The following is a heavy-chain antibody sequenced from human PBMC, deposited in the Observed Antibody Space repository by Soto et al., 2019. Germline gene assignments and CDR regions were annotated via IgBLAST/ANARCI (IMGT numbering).Heavy chain of an antibody. D-gene: IGHD3-9*01. V-gene: IGHV4-4*02. Sequence: PSETLSLTGAVSGASIGTSNWWRWVRQSPGKGLEWIGEIHDSGSTKYTPSLKSRVTISLDKSKNQFSLNVSSVTAADTAVYYCARLATYDILNKSSYCGQGSLATVS. CDR3: ARLATYDILNKSSY. J-gene: IGHJ4*02. CDR2: IHDSGST. CDR1: GASIGTSNW.